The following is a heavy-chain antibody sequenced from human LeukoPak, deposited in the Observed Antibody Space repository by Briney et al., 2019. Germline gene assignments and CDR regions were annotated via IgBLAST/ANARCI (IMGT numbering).Heavy chain of an antibody. CDR3: ARYDGGSGPFDY. V-gene: IGHV3-53*01. D-gene: IGHD3-10*01. J-gene: IGHJ4*02. CDR2: LYSGGNT. Sequence: GGSLRLSCAASGFTFSSYAMSWVRQAPGKGLEWVSVLYSGGNTYYADSVKGRFTISKDNSKNTLYLQMNSLRAEDTAVYYCARYDGGSGPFDYWGQGTLVTVSS. CDR1: GFTFSSYA.